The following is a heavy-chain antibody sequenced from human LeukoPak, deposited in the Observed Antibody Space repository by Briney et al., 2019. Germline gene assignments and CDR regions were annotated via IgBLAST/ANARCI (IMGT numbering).Heavy chain of an antibody. V-gene: IGHV4-59*01. CDR2: IYYSGST. J-gene: IGHJ4*02. D-gene: IGHD2-21*02. CDR1: GGSISSYY. CDR3: ARKRSYCGGDCPNFDY. Sequence: PSETLSLTCTVSGGSISSYYWSWIRQPPGKGLEWIGYIYYSGSTNYNPSLKSRVTISVDTSKKQISLKLSSVTAADTAVYYCARKRSYCGGDCPNFDYWGQGTLVTVSS.